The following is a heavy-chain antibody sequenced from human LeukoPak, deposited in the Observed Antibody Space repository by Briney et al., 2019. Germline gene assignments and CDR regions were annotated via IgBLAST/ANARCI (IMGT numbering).Heavy chain of an antibody. V-gene: IGHV3-30*18. Sequence: GGSLRLSCAASGFTVSSNYMSWVRQAPGKGLEWVAVISYDGHNEYYADSVKGRFTISRDNSKNTVLLQMNSLRVEDTAVYYCAKGIGYGGMDVWGQGTTLIVSS. CDR3: AKGIGYGGMDV. J-gene: IGHJ6*02. CDR2: ISYDGHNE. D-gene: IGHD5-12*01. CDR1: GFTVSSNY.